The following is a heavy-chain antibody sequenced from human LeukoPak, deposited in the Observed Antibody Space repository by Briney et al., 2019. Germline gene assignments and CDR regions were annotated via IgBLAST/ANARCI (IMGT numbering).Heavy chain of an antibody. CDR1: GFTFSSYE. Sequence: PGGSLRLSCAASGFTFSSYEMNWVRQAPGRGLEWVSYISSSGSTIYYADSVKGRFAISRDNAKNSLYLQMNSLRAEDTAVYYCAELGITMIGGVWGKGTTVTISS. D-gene: IGHD3-10*02. CDR3: AELGITMIGGV. V-gene: IGHV3-48*03. CDR2: ISSSGSTI. J-gene: IGHJ6*04.